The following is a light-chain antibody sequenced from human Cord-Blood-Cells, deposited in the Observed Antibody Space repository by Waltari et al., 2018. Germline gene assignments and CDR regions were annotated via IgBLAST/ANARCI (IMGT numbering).Light chain of an antibody. Sequence: DIVMTQSPDSLAVYLGERATINCKSSQSVLYSFNNQNYLAWYQQKPGQPPKLLIYWASTRESGVPDRFSGSGSGTDFTLTISSLQAEDVAVYYCQQYYSTPYTFGQGTKLEIK. CDR3: QQYYSTPYT. CDR2: WAS. J-gene: IGKJ2*01. V-gene: IGKV4-1*01. CDR1: QSVLYSFNNQNY.